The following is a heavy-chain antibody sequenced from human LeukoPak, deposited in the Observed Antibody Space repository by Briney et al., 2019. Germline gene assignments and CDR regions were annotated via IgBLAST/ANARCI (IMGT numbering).Heavy chain of an antibody. CDR2: INPSGGST. CDR1: GYTFTNYY. D-gene: IGHD3-10*01. CDR3: ARGLSITVPRGEADY. Sequence: ASVKVSCKASGYTFTNYYIHWVRQAPGQGLEWMGMINPSGGSTSYAQKFQGRVTMTRDTSTSTVYMELSSLRSEDTAVYYCARGLSITVPRGEADYWGQGTLVTASS. J-gene: IGHJ4*02. V-gene: IGHV1-46*01.